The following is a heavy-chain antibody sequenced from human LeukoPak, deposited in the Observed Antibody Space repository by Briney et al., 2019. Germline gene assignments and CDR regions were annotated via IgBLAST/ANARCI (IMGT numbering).Heavy chain of an antibody. CDR2: ISSSGSAK. CDR3: ARASSGWAADLYYFDY. J-gene: IGHJ4*02. V-gene: IGHV3-11*04. CDR1: GFKFSDYY. D-gene: IGHD6-19*01. Sequence: GGSLRLSCAASGFKFSDYYMSWIRQAPGKGLECVSYISSSGSAKYYADSVKGRFSISRDNAKKSLYLQMNSLRAEDTAVYYCARASSGWAADLYYFDYWGQGNLVTVSS.